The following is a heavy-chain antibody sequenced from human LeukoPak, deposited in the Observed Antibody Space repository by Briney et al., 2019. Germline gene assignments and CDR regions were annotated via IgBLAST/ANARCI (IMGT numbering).Heavy chain of an antibody. J-gene: IGHJ4*02. V-gene: IGHV3-23*01. CDR3: ASGYYYDSSGYYPFDY. Sequence: GGSLRLSCAASGFTFSSYAMSWVRQAPGKGLEWVSAISGSGGSTYYADPVKGRFTISRDNSKNTLYLQMNSLRAEDTAVYYCASGYYYDSSGYYPFDYWGQGTLVTVSS. D-gene: IGHD3-22*01. CDR1: GFTFSSYA. CDR2: ISGSGGST.